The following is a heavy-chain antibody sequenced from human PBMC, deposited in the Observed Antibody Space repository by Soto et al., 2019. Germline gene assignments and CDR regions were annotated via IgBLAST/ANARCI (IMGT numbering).Heavy chain of an antibody. J-gene: IGHJ6*02. V-gene: IGHV1-69*12. Sequence: QVQLVQSGAEVKKPGSSVKVSCKASGGTFSSYCISWVRQAPGQGLEWMGGIIPIFGTANYAQKFQGRVTITADESTSTAYMELSSLRSEDTAVYYCARSAGLPYYYGMDVWGQGTTVTVSS. CDR2: IIPIFGTA. CDR1: GGTFSSYC. CDR3: ARSAGLPYYYGMDV.